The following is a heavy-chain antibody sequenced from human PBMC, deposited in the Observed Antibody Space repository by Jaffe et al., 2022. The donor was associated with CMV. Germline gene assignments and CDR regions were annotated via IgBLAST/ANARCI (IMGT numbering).Heavy chain of an antibody. CDR3: AKDHPAYDILTGTHLPHFDY. J-gene: IGHJ4*02. Sequence: EVQLLESGGGLVQPGGSLRLSCAASGFTFSSYAMSWVRQAPGKGLEWVSAISGSGGSTYYADSVKGRFTISRDNSKNTLYLQMNSLRAEDTAVYYCAKDHPAYDILTGTHLPHFDYWGQGTLVTVSS. CDR2: ISGSGGST. CDR1: GFTFSSYA. D-gene: IGHD3-9*01. V-gene: IGHV3-23*01.